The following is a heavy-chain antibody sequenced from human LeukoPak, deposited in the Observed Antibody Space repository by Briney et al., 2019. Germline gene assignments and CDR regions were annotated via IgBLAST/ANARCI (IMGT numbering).Heavy chain of an antibody. D-gene: IGHD3-3*01. Sequence: PSETLSLTCTVSGGSISSYYWSWIRQPPGKGLEWIGYIYYSGSTNYNPSLKSRVTISEDTSKNQFSLKLSSVTAADTAVYYCARDGGYDFWSGYYPDYWGQGTLVTVSS. J-gene: IGHJ4*02. CDR1: GGSISSYY. V-gene: IGHV4-59*01. CDR2: IYYSGST. CDR3: ARDGGYDFWSGYYPDY.